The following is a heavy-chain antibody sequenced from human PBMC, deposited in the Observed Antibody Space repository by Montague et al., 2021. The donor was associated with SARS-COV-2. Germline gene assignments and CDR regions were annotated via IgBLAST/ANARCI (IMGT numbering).Heavy chain of an antibody. V-gene: IGHV2-5*02. CDR1: GFSLSTSGVG. CDR3: ARRITIYAFDI. Sequence: PALVKPTQTLTLTCTFSGFSLSTSGVGVGWISQPPGKALEWLALIYWDDDKRYSPSLKSRLTITKDTSKNQVVLTMTNMDPVDTSTYYCARRITIYAFDIWGQGTMVTVSS. D-gene: IGHD3-3*01. CDR2: IYWDDDK. J-gene: IGHJ3*02.